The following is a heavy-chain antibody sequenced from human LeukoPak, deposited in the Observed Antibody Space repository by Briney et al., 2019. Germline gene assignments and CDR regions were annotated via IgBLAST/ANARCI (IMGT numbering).Heavy chain of an antibody. V-gene: IGHV1-69*01. D-gene: IGHD5-18*01. CDR2: SIPVFHTA. J-gene: IGHJ5*02. CDR3: ARVALRDLLDTVKWFDP. Sequence: ASVKVSWKNSGYSFSRHAVRWVRQSPGHGLGWMGGSIPVFHTANYARKFQGRLTITADEPTTTAYMELSSLRSEDNPVYYCARVALRDLLDTVKWFDPWGQGTLVIVSS. CDR1: GYSFSRHA.